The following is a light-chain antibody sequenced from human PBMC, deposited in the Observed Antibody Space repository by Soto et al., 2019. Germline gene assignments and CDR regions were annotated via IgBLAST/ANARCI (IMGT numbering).Light chain of an antibody. Sequence: QSVLTQPASVSGSPGQSITISCTGTSSDVGGYNYVSWYQQHPGKAPKLMIYDVSNRPSGVSNRFSGSKSGNTASLTISGLQAVDEADYYCSSYTISSPHVVFGGGTKVTVL. J-gene: IGLJ2*01. CDR3: SSYTISSPHVV. CDR1: SSDVGGYNY. V-gene: IGLV2-14*01. CDR2: DVS.